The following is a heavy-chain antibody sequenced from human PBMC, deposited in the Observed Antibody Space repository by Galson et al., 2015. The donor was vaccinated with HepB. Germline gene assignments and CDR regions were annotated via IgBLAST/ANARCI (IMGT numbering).Heavy chain of an antibody. V-gene: IGHV1-18*04. CDR1: GYTFTING. CDR2: ISAYGGNT. D-gene: IGHD4/OR15-4a*01. CDR3: AKSFYGGGYYFDS. Sequence: SVKVSCKASGYTFTINGISWVRQTPRQGLEWLGWISAYGGNTKYAQKYQGRITLTRDTSTSTAYMELRSLRSDDTAVYYCAKSFYGGGYYFDSWGRGTLVTVSS. J-gene: IGHJ4*02.